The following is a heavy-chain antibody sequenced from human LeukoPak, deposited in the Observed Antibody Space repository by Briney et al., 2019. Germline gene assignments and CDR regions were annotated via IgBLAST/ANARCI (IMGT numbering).Heavy chain of an antibody. Sequence: PGGSLRLSCAASGFTFSSYAMSWVRQAPGKGLEWVSAISGSGGSTYYADSVKGRFTISRDNAKNTLYLQMNSLRAEDTAVYYCAKKFGFWSGTLDYWGQGTLVTVSS. J-gene: IGHJ4*02. CDR1: GFTFSSYA. CDR3: AKKFGFWSGTLDY. V-gene: IGHV3-23*01. D-gene: IGHD3-3*01. CDR2: ISGSGGST.